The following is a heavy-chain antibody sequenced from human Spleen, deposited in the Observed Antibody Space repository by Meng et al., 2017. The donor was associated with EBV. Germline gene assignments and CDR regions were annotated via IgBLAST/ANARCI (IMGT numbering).Heavy chain of an antibody. CDR3: ARRGGVDY. J-gene: IGHJ4*02. CDR1: NGSFSGYY. Sequence: QWPLQQWGARLLTPSETLSLTCVVYNGSFSGYYWSWIRQPPGKGLEWIGEINHRGGTSYNVSLKSRVTMSVDTSKNQFSLSLNSVTAADTAVYRCARRGGVDYWGQGTLVTVSS. D-gene: IGHD3-16*01. CDR2: INHRGGT. V-gene: IGHV4-34*01.